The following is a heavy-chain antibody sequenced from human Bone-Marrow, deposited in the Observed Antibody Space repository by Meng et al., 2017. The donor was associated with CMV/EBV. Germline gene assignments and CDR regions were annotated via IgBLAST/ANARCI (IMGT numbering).Heavy chain of an antibody. CDR1: GGSISSSSYY. CDR3: ARVLPPGNWLDP. D-gene: IGHD3-10*01. V-gene: IGHV4-39*07. CDR2: IYYSGST. J-gene: IGHJ5*02. Sequence: LQLQESGPGLVKPSETLSLTCTGSGGSISSSSYYWGWIRQPPGKGLEWIGSIYYSGSTYYNPSLKSRVTISVDTSKNQFSLKLSSVTAADTAVYYCARVLPPGNWLDPWGQGTLVTVSS.